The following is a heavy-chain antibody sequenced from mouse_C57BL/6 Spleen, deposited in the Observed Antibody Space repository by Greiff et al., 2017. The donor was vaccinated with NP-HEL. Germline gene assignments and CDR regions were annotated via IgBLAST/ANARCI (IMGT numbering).Heavy chain of an antibody. CDR3: ARLGYDGYSTYAMDY. J-gene: IGHJ4*01. D-gene: IGHD2-3*01. Sequence: EVKLMESGGDLVKPGGSLKLSCAASGFTFSSYGMSWVRQTPDKRLEWVATISSGGSYTYYPDSVKGRFTISRDNAKNTLYLQMSSLKSEDTAMYYCARLGYDGYSTYAMDYWGQGTSVTVSS. CDR2: ISSGGSYT. V-gene: IGHV5-6*01. CDR1: GFTFSSYG.